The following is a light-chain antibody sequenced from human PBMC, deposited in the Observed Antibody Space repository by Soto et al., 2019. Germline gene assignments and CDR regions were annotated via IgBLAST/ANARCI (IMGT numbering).Light chain of an antibody. V-gene: IGLV8-61*01. CDR3: VLYMGSGISV. J-gene: IGLJ2*01. CDR1: SGSVSTNHF. Sequence: QTVVTQEPSFSVSPGRSVTLTCGLSSGSVSTNHFPSWYQQTPGQAPRTLIYSTNIRSSGVPDRFSGSILGNKAALTITGAQADDESDYYCVLYMGSGISVFGGGTKLTV. CDR2: STN.